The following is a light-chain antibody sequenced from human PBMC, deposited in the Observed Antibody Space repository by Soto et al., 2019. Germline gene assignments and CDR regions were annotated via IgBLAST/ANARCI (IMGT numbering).Light chain of an antibody. J-gene: IGLJ1*01. CDR3: YTYAGGRTYL. CDR2: EDI. Sequence: ALTQPASVSGSPGQSITISCTGTSSDVGSYSLLSWYQHHPGKAPKLIIYEDIKGPSGVSNRFSGSKSGNTASLRISGLQAEVVADYYCYTYAGGRTYLFGTGTKGT. CDR1: SSDVGSYSL. V-gene: IGLV2-23*01.